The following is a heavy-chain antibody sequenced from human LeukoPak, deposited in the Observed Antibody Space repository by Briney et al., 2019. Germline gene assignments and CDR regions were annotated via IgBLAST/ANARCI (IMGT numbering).Heavy chain of an antibody. CDR1: GYTLTELS. V-gene: IGHV1-24*01. Sequence: ASVKVSCKVSGYTLTELSMHWVRQAPGKGPEWMGGFDPEDGETIYAQKFQGRVTMTEDTSTDTAYMELSSLRSEDTAVYYCATEVSGYCSSTSCYIGDYWGQGTLVTVSS. CDR2: FDPEDGET. J-gene: IGHJ4*02. CDR3: ATEVSGYCSSTSCYIGDY. D-gene: IGHD2-2*02.